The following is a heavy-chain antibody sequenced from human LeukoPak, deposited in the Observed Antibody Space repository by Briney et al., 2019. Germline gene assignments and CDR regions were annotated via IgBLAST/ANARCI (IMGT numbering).Heavy chain of an antibody. CDR1: GFSFSSYA. D-gene: IGHD7-27*01. CDR3: AKVQLGIGVDY. V-gene: IGHV3-23*01. Sequence: PGGSLRLSCAASGFSFSSYAVSWVRQAPGKGLEWVRFTISRDDSKNTLYIQMNSLRAEDTAVYYCAKVQLGIGVDYWGQGTLVTVSS. J-gene: IGHJ4*02.